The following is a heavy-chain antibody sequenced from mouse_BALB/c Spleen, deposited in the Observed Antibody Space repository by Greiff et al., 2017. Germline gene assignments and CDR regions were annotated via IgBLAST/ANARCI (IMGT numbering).Heavy chain of an antibody. V-gene: IGHV10-1*02. D-gene: IGHD2-1*01. CDR2: IRSKSNNYAT. CDR3: VRTYGNYRNYYAMDY. J-gene: IGHJ4*01. CDR1: GFTFNTYA. Sequence: EVQLVESGGGLVQPKGSLKLSCAASGFTFNTYAMNWVRQAPGKGLEWVARIRSKSNNYATYYADSVKDRFTISRDDSQSMLYLQMNNLKTEDTAMYYCVRTYGNYRNYYAMDYWGQGTSVTVSS.